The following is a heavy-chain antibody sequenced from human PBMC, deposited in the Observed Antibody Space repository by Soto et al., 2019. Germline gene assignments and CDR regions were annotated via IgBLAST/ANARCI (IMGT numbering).Heavy chain of an antibody. Sequence: QVHLQESGPGLVKPSETLSLTCTVSGGSISSYYWSWIRQPPGKGLEWIGYIYYSGSTNYTPALKSRVTLSVDKSQNQYSLKLSSVTAADTAVEYCARRYGSCFDIWGQGTMVTVSS. CDR3: ARRYGSCFDI. V-gene: IGHV4-59*08. CDR1: GGSISSYY. J-gene: IGHJ3*02. CDR2: IYYSGST. D-gene: IGHD3-10*01.